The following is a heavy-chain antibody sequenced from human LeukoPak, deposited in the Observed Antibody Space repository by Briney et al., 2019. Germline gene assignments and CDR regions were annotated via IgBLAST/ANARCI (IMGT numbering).Heavy chain of an antibody. J-gene: IGHJ5*02. D-gene: IGHD3-22*01. CDR1: GGSFSGYY. CDR3: ARALNYYDSSGYYSLDWFDP. V-gene: IGHV4-34*01. Sequence: SETLSLTCAVYGGSFSGYYWSWIRQPPGKGLEWIGEINHSGSTYYNPSLKSRVTISVDTSKNQFSLKLSSVTAADTAVYYCARALNYYDSSGYYSLDWFDPWGQGTLVTVSS. CDR2: INHSGST.